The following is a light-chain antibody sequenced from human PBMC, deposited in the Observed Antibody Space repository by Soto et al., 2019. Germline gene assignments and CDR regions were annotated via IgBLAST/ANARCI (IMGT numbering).Light chain of an antibody. J-gene: IGKJ4*01. Sequence: DIVLTQSPGTLSLSPGERATLSCRASQSVSISYFAWYQQKPGQAPRLLISATSSRATGIPDRFSGSGSGTDFTLTISRLEPEDFALYYCQQYGSSPPLTFGGGTKVEIK. V-gene: IGKV3-20*01. CDR3: QQYGSSPPLT. CDR1: QSVSISY. CDR2: ATS.